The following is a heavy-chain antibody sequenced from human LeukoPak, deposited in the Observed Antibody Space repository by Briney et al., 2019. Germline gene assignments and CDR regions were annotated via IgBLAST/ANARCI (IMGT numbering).Heavy chain of an antibody. CDR2: IYHTGST. Sequence: SETLSLTCAVSGGSISSSNWWSWVRPPPGKGLEWIGEIYHTGSTNNNPSLRRRVTILVDKSKNQFSLRLTSVTAADTAVYYCARMAVVRGPVGLDVWGQGTTVTVSS. D-gene: IGHD3-10*01. CDR1: GGSISSSNW. V-gene: IGHV4-4*02. CDR3: ARMAVVRGPVGLDV. J-gene: IGHJ6*02.